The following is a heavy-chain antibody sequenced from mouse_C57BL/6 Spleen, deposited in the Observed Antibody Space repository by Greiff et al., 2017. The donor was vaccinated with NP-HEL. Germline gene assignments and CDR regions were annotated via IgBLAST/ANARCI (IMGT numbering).Heavy chain of an antibody. D-gene: IGHD1-1*01. CDR1: GYTFTSYW. J-gene: IGHJ4*01. V-gene: IGHV1-59*01. CDR2: IDPSDSYT. Sequence: QVQLQQPGAELVRPGTSVKLSCKASGYTFTSYWMHWVKQRPGQGLEWIGVIDPSDSYTNYNQKFKGKATLTVDTSSSTAYMQLSSLTSEDSAVYYCATTVVATRAMDYWGQGTSVTVSS. CDR3: ATTVVATRAMDY.